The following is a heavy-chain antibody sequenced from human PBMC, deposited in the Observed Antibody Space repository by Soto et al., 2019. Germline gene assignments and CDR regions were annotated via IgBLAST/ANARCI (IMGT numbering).Heavy chain of an antibody. CDR1: GGTFSSYA. J-gene: IGHJ5*02. V-gene: IGHV1-69*01. CDR3: ARFFYDFWSGYYLGWFDP. CDR2: IIPIFGTA. Sequence: QVQLVQSGAEVKKPGSSVKVSCKASGGTFSSYAISWVRQAPGQGLEWMGGIIPIFGTANYAQKFQGRVTIPADESTSTAYMELSSLRSEDTAVYYCARFFYDFWSGYYLGWFDPWGQGTLVTVSS. D-gene: IGHD3-3*01.